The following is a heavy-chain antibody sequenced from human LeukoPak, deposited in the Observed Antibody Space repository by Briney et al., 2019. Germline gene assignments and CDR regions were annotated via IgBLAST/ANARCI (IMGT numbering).Heavy chain of an antibody. CDR3: ARYLAWLWGWGFDY. D-gene: IGHD7-27*01. CDR1: GFTFSSYW. J-gene: IGHJ4*02. V-gene: IGHV3-7*01. Sequence: PGGSLRLSCAASGFTFSSYWMSWVRQAPGKGLEWVANIKQDGSEKYYVDSVKGRFTISRDNAKNSLYLQMNSLRAEDTAVYYCARYLAWLWGWGFDYWGQGTLVTVSS. CDR2: IKQDGSEK.